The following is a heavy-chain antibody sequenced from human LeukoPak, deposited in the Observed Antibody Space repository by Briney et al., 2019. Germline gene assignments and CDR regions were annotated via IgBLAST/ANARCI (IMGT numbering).Heavy chain of an antibody. CDR1: GGSFSGYY. CDR2: INHSGST. D-gene: IGHD6-6*01. CDR3: ASEVYSSSAYYFDY. J-gene: IGHJ4*02. Sequence: SETLSLTCAVYGGSFSGYYWSWIRRPPGKGLEWIGEINHSGSTNYNPSLKSRVTISVDTSKNQFSLKLSSVTAADTAVYYCASEVYSSSAYYFDYWGQGTLVTVSS. V-gene: IGHV4-34*01.